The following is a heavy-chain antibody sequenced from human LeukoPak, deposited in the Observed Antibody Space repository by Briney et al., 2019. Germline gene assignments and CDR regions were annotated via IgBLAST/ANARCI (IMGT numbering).Heavy chain of an antibody. V-gene: IGHV4-34*01. Sequence: PSETLSLTCAVYGGSFSGYYWSWIRQPPGKGPEWIGEINHSGSTNYNPSLKSRVTISVDTSKNQFSLKLSSVTAADTAVHYCARESRLYQDAFDIWGQGTMVTVSS. D-gene: IGHD2-15*01. CDR3: ARESRLYQDAFDI. CDR1: GGSFSGYY. CDR2: INHSGST. J-gene: IGHJ3*02.